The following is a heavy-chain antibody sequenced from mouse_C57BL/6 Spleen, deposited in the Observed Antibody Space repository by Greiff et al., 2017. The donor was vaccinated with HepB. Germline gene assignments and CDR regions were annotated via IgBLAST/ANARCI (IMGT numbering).Heavy chain of an antibody. D-gene: IGHD2-5*01. Sequence: VQLQQSGAELVRPGSSVKLSCKASGYNFTSYWMPWVKQRPIQGLEWIGNIDPSDSETHYNQKFKDKATLTVDKSSSTAYMQLSSLTSEDSAGYYCARSYYSNGYAMDDWGQGTSVTVSS. V-gene: IGHV1-52*01. CDR1: GYNFTSYW. J-gene: IGHJ4*01. CDR2: IDPSDSET. CDR3: ARSYYSNGYAMDD.